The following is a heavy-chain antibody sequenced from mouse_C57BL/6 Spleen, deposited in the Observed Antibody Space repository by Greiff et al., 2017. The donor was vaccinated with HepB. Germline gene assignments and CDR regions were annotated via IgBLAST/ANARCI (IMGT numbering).Heavy chain of an antibody. CDR2: ISSGSSTI. CDR3: SRRGQLRLSYAMDY. CDR1: GFTFSDYG. V-gene: IGHV5-17*01. J-gene: IGHJ4*01. Sequence: EVQLVESGGGLVKPGGSLKLSCAASGFTFSDYGMHWVRQAPEKGLEWVAYISSGSSTIYYADTVKGRFTISRDNAKNTLFLQMTSLRSEDTAMYYGSRRGQLRLSYAMDYWGQGTSVTVSS. D-gene: IGHD3-2*02.